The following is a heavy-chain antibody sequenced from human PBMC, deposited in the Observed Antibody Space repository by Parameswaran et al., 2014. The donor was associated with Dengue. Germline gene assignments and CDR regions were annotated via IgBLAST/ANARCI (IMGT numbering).Heavy chain of an antibody. J-gene: IGHJ6*02. V-gene: IGHV7-40*03. CDR3: MRWDSSSSFMPS. D-gene: IGHD6-6*01. CDR2: IITYTGNP. Sequence: VRQAPGQGLEWMGWIITYTGNPMYTHGFTGRFVFSMDTSVSMAYLQISSLKAEDTAVYDSMRWDSSSSFMPSGGQGTTVTSP.